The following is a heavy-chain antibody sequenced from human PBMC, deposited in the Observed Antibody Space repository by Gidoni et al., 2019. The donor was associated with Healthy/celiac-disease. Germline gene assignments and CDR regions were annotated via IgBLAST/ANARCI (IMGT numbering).Heavy chain of an antibody. Sequence: QLQLQESGPGLVKPSETLSLTCTVSGGSISSSSYYWGWIRQPPGKGLEWIGSIYYSGGTYYNPSLKSRVTISVDTSKNQFSLKLSSVTAADTAVYYCASLARNYGGNVDYWGQGTLVTVSS. D-gene: IGHD4-17*01. V-gene: IGHV4-39*01. J-gene: IGHJ4*02. CDR2: IYYSGGT. CDR1: GGSISSSSYY. CDR3: ASLARNYGGNVDY.